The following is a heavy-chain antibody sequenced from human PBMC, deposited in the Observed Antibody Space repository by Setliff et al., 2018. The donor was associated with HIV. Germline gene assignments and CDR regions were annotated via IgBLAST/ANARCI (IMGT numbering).Heavy chain of an antibody. D-gene: IGHD1-1*01. CDR3: GRSSYNYSVVTGIDH. J-gene: IGHJ1*01. CDR1: GYSLTAYA. Sequence: GASVKVSCKASGYSLTAYAIHWVRQAPGQRLEWMGWINAGNGKTKNSQKFQDRVTIARDTAANTAYLALNSLRSEDSAVYYCGRSSYNYSVVTGIDHWGQGTLVTVSS. CDR2: INAGNGKT. V-gene: IGHV1-3*01.